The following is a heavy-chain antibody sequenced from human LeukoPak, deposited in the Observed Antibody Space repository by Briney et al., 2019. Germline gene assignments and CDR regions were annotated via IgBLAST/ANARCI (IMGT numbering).Heavy chain of an antibody. D-gene: IGHD7-27*01. CDR3: ARGPPNWGMVGY. V-gene: IGHV1-8*01. J-gene: IGHJ4*02. CDR1: GYTFTSFD. Sequence: ASVTVSCKASGYTFTSFDFNWVRQATGQGLEWMGWMKSNNGHTGYAQKFQGRVTMTRDTSISTAYMELSSLTFEDTAVDYCARGPPNWGMVGYWGQGTLVTVSS. CDR2: MKSNNGHT.